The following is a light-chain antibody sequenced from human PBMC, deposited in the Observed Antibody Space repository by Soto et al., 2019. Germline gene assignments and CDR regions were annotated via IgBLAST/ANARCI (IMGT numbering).Light chain of an antibody. CDR3: QQYSSVSPFT. CDR2: YAS. CDR1: QSISSW. J-gene: IGKJ2*01. V-gene: IGKV1-5*01. Sequence: DIQMTQSPSTLSAFVGDRVTITCRASQSISSWLAWYQQKPGKAPKLLIYYASSLESGVPSRFSGSGSGTEFSLTISRLQPDDFATYYCQQYSSVSPFTFGQGTKLEIK.